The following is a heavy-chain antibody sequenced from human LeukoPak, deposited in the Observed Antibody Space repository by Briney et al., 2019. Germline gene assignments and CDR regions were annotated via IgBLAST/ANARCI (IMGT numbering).Heavy chain of an antibody. D-gene: IGHD3-22*01. J-gene: IGHJ6*02. Sequence: PSETLSLTCTVSGGSISSSSYYWGWIRQPPGKGLEWIGSIYYSGSTYYNPSLKSRVTISVDTSKNQFSLKLSSVTAADTAVYYCASGYYYYYYYYGMDVWGQGTTVTVSS. CDR1: GGSISSSSYY. V-gene: IGHV4-39*01. CDR2: IYYSGST. CDR3: ASGYYYYYYYYGMDV.